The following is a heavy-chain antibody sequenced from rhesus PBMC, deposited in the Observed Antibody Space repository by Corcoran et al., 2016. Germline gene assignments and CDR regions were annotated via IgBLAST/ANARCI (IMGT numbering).Heavy chain of an antibody. CDR3: ARVGIGRADY. Sequence: EVQLVESGGGLAKIGGSLRLSCAASGFTLSDYYMHWVRQASVKGLEWVSRISNGGGMTWYAGSVKGRFTISRENAKNTLYLQMDILSAEDTAVYYCARVGIGRADYWGQGFLVTVSS. CDR1: GFTLSDYY. D-gene: IGHD1-1-1*01. CDR2: ISNGGGMT. J-gene: IGHJ4*01. V-gene: IGHV3-59*01.